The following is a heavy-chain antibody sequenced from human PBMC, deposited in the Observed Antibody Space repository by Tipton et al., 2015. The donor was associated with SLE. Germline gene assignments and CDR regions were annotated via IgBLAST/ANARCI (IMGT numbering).Heavy chain of an antibody. CDR1: GGSFSGDY. J-gene: IGHJ4*02. V-gene: IGHV4-34*12. CDR3: ARHGGVLRITNFDY. CDR2: IFYGGST. Sequence: TLSLTCAVYGGSFSGDYWTWIRQSPGKGLEWIGSIFYGGSTSYNPSLKSRITISVDTSKNQFSLKMTSMTAADTSIYYCARHGGVLRITNFDYWGQGTLVTVSS. D-gene: IGHD1-14*01.